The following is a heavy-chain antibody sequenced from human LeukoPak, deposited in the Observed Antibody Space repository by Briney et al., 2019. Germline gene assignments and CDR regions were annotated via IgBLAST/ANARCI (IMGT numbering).Heavy chain of an antibody. J-gene: IGHJ6*04. D-gene: IGHD3-10*02. CDR3: AELGITMIGGV. Sequence: GGSLRLSCAASGFTFSSYAMHWVSQAPGKGLEWVAVISYDGSNKYYADSVKGRFTISRDNSKNTLYLQMNSLRAEDTAVYYCAELGITMIGGVWGKGTTVTISS. V-gene: IGHV3-30*04. CDR2: ISYDGSNK. CDR1: GFTFSSYA.